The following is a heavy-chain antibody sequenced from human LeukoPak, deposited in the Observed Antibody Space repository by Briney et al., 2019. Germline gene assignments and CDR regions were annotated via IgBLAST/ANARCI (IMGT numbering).Heavy chain of an antibody. Sequence: GGSLRLSCAASGFTFSSYWMSWVRQAPGKGLEWVANIKQDGSEKYCVDSVKGRFTISRDNAKNSLYLQMNSLRAEDTAVYYCARGGRKYYYDSSGFCWFDPWGQGTLVTVSS. CDR1: GFTFSSYW. CDR3: ARGGRKYYYDSSGFCWFDP. J-gene: IGHJ5*02. V-gene: IGHV3-7*01. D-gene: IGHD3-22*01. CDR2: IKQDGSEK.